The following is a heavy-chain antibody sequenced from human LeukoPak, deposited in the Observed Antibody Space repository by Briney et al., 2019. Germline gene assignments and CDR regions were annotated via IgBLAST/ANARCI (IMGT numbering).Heavy chain of an antibody. V-gene: IGHV3-48*03. CDR2: ISSSGSTI. Sequence: PGGSLRLSCAASGFTFSSYEMNWVRQAPGKGLEWVSYISSSGSTIYYADSVKGRFTISRDNAKYSLYLQMNSLRAEDTAVHYCARLPQDIVVVVAATDSSLDVWGQGTTVTASS. D-gene: IGHD2-15*01. CDR3: ARLPQDIVVVVAATDSSLDV. CDR1: GFTFSSYE. J-gene: IGHJ6*02.